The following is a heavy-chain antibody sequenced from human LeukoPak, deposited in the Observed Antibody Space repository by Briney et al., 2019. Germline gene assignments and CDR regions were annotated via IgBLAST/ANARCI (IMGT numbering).Heavy chain of an antibody. CDR1: GGTFSSYA. Sequence: LVKVSCKASGGTFSSYAISWVRQAPGQGLEWMGRIIPILGIANYAQKFQGRVTITADKSTSTAYMELSSLRSEDTAVYYCARDRLNTDIVVVPADSNWFDPWGQGTLVTVSS. D-gene: IGHD2-2*01. CDR2: IIPILGIA. J-gene: IGHJ5*02. CDR3: ARDRLNTDIVVVPADSNWFDP. V-gene: IGHV1-69*04.